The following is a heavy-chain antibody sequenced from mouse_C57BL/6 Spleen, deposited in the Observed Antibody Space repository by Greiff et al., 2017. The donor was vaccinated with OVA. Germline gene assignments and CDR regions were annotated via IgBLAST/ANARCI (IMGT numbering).Heavy chain of an antibody. CDR2: IYPGDGDT. CDR1: GYAFSSSW. CDR3: ARGDYYGSSQFAY. Sequence: QVQLKESGPELVKPGASVKISCKASGYAFSSSWMNWVKQRPGKGLEWIGRIYPGDGDTNYNGKFKGKATLTADKSSSTAYMQLRSLTSEDSAVVFCARGDYYGSSQFAYWGQGTLVTVSA. J-gene: IGHJ3*01. V-gene: IGHV1-82*01. D-gene: IGHD1-1*01.